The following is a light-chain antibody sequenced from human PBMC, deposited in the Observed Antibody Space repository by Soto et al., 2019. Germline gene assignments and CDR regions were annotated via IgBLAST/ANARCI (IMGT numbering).Light chain of an antibody. V-gene: IGLV1-44*01. CDR1: SSNMGSIT. CDR2: SND. CDR3: ATWDVSRRGWV. Sequence: QSVLTQAPSASGTPGQRVTISCSRGSSNMGSITVNWYQVLPGTAPKLLIYSNDQRPSGVTDRFSGSKSGTSASLAISGLKSEDEADYFCATWDVSRRGWVFGGGTKLTV. J-gene: IGLJ3*02.